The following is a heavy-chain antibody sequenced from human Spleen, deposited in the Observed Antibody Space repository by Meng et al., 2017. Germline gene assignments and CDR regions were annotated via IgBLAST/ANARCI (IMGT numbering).Heavy chain of an antibody. V-gene: IGHV4-34*01. D-gene: IGHD2-2*01. Sequence: QVQLQQWGTGLLKPSAPLSPTCAVYGGSFSGYYWSWIRKPPGKGREWIGEINNNGSNNYNQSLKRRVTISVDTSKTKFSLKLSSVTAAATAVYYCARARRVPRGWFDPWGQGTLVTVSS. CDR3: ARARRVPRGWFDP. CDR2: INNNGSN. J-gene: IGHJ5*02. CDR1: GGSFSGYY.